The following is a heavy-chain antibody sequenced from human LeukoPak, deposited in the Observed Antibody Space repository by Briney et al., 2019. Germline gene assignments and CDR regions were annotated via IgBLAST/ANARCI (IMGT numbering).Heavy chain of an antibody. Sequence: ASVKVSCKASGGTFSSYAISWVRQAPGQGLEWMGGIIPIFGTANYAQKFQGRVTITADESTSTAYMELSSLRSEDTAVHYCASGGTVRIQLWFNYWGQGTLVTVSS. J-gene: IGHJ4*02. CDR3: ASGGTVRIQLWFNY. CDR2: IIPIFGTA. D-gene: IGHD5-18*01. CDR1: GGTFSSYA. V-gene: IGHV1-69*13.